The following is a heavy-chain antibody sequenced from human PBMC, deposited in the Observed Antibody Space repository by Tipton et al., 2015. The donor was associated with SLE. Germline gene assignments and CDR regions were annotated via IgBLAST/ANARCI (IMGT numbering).Heavy chain of an antibody. J-gene: IGHJ4*02. V-gene: IGHV4-38-2*01. CDR1: GYSISSGYY. D-gene: IGHD3-22*01. Sequence: TLSLTCAVSGYSISSGYYWGWIRQPPGKGLEWIGYIYYSGNTDYTPSLKSRVTISVDTSKNQFSLKLSSVTAADTAVYYCAGARDTMIVVVITNWGQGTLVTVSS. CDR2: IYYSGNT. CDR3: AGARDTMIVVVITN.